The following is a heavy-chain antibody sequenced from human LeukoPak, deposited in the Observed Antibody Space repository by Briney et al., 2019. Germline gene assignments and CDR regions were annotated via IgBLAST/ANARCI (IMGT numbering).Heavy chain of an antibody. D-gene: IGHD4-17*01. CDR1: GFTFTSSA. CDR2: IVVGSGNT. Sequence: SVKVSCKASGFTFTSSAMQWVRQARGQRLEWIGWIVVGSGNTNYAQKFQERVTITGDMSTSTAYMELSSLRSEDTAVYYCAADPSGDYVNYMDVWGKGTTVTVSS. V-gene: IGHV1-58*02. J-gene: IGHJ6*03. CDR3: AADPSGDYVNYMDV.